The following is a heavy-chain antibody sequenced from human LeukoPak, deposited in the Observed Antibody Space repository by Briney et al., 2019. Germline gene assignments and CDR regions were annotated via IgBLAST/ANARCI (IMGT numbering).Heavy chain of an antibody. CDR2: ISESGDST. J-gene: IGHJ4*02. CDR3: AKDIVPLDY. Sequence: GSLRLSCAGSGFPLRSFAMSWVRQAPGKGLEWVAAISESGDSTYYAASVNGRFTFSRDDSKNTLYLQMNSLRGEDTAVYYCAKDIVPLDYWGQGTLVTVSS. V-gene: IGHV3-23*01. CDR1: GFPLRSFA. D-gene: IGHD1-26*01.